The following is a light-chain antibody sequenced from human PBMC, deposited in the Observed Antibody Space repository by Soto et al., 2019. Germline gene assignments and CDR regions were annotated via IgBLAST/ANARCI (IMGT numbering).Light chain of an antibody. V-gene: IGKV3-15*01. CDR2: GAS. J-gene: IGKJ1*01. CDR1: QSVSSN. Sequence: EIVLTQSPGTLSLSPGERATPSCRASQSVSSNLAWYQQKPGQAPRLLIYGASTRATGIPARFSGSGSGTEFTLTISSLQSEDFAVYYCQQYNNWPPTWTFGQGTKVDI. CDR3: QQYNNWPPTWT.